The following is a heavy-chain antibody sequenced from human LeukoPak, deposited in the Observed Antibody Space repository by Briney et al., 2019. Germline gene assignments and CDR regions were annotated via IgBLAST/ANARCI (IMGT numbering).Heavy chain of an antibody. CDR3: ARDYDFWSGLFIHSNPYFDY. V-gene: IGHV4-34*01. Sequence: SETLSLTCAVYGGSFSGYYWSWIRQPPGKGLEWIGGINHSGSTNYNPSLKSRVTISVDTSKNQFSLKLSSVTAADTAVYYCARDYDFWSGLFIHSNPYFDYWGQGTLVTVSS. D-gene: IGHD3-3*01. CDR2: INHSGST. CDR1: GGSFSGYY. J-gene: IGHJ4*02.